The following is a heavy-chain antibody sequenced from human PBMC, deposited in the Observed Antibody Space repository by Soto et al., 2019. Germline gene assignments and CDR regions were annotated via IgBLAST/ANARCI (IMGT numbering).Heavy chain of an antibody. J-gene: IGHJ6*02. D-gene: IGHD3-3*01. V-gene: IGHV4-31*03. CDR2: IYYSGST. CDR3: ARVRVHYDFWSGPGDYGMDV. CDR1: GGSISSGGYY. Sequence: PSETMSLTCTVSGGSISSGGYYWSWIRQHPGKGLEWIGYIYYSGSTYYNPSLKSRVTISVDTSKNQFSLKLSSVTAADTAVYYCARVRVHYDFWSGPGDYGMDVWGQGTTVTVSS.